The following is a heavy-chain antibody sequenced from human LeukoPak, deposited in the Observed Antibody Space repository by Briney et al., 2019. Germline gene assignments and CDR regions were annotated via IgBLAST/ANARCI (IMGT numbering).Heavy chain of an antibody. D-gene: IGHD1-14*01. CDR2: ISGSGGST. J-gene: IGHJ4*02. CDR1: GLTVSSNY. V-gene: IGHV3-23*01. Sequence: PGGSLRLSCAASGLTVSSNYMSWVRQAPGKGLEWVSAISGSGGSTYYADSVKGRFTISRDNSKNTLYLQMNSLRAEDTAVYYCAKDQITHNYWGQGTLVTVSS. CDR3: AKDQITHNY.